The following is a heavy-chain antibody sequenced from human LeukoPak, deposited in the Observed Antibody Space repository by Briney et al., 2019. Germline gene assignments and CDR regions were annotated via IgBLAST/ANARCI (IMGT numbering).Heavy chain of an antibody. Sequence: PGGSLRLSCAASGFTFSSYGMSWVRQAPGKGLEWVSAISGSGGSTYYADSVKGRFTISRDNSKNTLYLQMNSLRAEDTAVYYCAKAGLIQWLGDYWGQGTLVTVSS. J-gene: IGHJ4*02. CDR3: AKAGLIQWLGDY. CDR1: GFTFSSYG. CDR2: ISGSGGST. D-gene: IGHD6-19*01. V-gene: IGHV3-23*01.